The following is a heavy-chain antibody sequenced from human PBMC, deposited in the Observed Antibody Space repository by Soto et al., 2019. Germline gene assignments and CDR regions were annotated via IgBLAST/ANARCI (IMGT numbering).Heavy chain of an antibody. J-gene: IGHJ2*01. CDR1: GGSISGYY. Sequence: SETLSLTCTVSGGSISGYYWSWVRQPPGKGLEWIGYIYASGSTDYNPSLKSRVTISMDTSKNQFSLRLSSVTAADTAVYYCAREIIPLTTDWYFDLWGRGTLVTVS. CDR2: IYASGST. V-gene: IGHV4-4*08. D-gene: IGHD4-17*01. CDR3: AREIIPLTTDWYFDL.